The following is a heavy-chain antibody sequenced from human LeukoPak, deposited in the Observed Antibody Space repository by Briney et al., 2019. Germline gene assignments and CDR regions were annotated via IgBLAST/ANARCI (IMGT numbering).Heavy chain of an antibody. CDR3: TRESASTLYYYYGMDV. J-gene: IGHJ6*02. D-gene: IGHD2-2*01. CDR2: IYYTGST. V-gene: IGHV4-31*03. Sequence: SETLSLTCTDSGGSIKGSGYFWTWLRQHPGTALEWIGYIYYTGSTSYNPSLKSRVTISVDMSNNRFSLKLNSVTAADTAVYYCTRESASTLYYYYGMDVWGQGTTVTVSS. CDR1: GGSIKGSGYF.